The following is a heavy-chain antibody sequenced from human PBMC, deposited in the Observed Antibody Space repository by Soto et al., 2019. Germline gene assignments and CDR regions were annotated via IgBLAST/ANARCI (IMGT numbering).Heavy chain of an antibody. J-gene: IGHJ5*02. D-gene: IGHD3-3*01. CDR1: GYTFTSYV. V-gene: IGHV1-18*01. Sequence: ASVKVSCKASGYTFTSYVISWVRQAPGQGLEWMGWISAYNGNTNYAQKLQGRVTMTTDTSTSTAYMELRSLRSDDTAVYYCARGYDFWSGYSYNWFDPWGQGTLVTVSS. CDR3: ARGYDFWSGYSYNWFDP. CDR2: ISAYNGNT.